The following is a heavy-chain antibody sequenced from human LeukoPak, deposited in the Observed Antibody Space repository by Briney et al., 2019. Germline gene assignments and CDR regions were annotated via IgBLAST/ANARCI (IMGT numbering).Heavy chain of an antibody. Sequence: AGGSLRLSCAASGFTFSSYAMHWARQAPGKGLEWVAVISYDGSNKYYADSVKGRFTISRDNSKNTLYLQMNSLRAEDTAVYYCARDGGPYDILTGYFLPVYWGQGTLVTVSS. CDR2: ISYDGSNK. D-gene: IGHD3-9*01. CDR3: ARDGGPYDILTGYFLPVY. CDR1: GFTFSSYA. J-gene: IGHJ4*02. V-gene: IGHV3-30-3*01.